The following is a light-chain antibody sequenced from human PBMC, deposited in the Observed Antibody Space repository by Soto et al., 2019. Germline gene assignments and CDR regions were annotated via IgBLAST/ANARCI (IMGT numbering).Light chain of an antibody. CDR3: CSYAGTTTFYV. CDR1: SSDIGKYNL. Sequence: QSALTQPASVSGSPGQSITISCTGTSSDIGKYNLVSWYQHHPGKAPKLIISDVTQWPSGASNRFSGSKSGNTASLTIFGLQADDEADYYRCSYAGTTTFYVFGTGTKLTVL. J-gene: IGLJ1*01. CDR2: DVT. V-gene: IGLV2-23*02.